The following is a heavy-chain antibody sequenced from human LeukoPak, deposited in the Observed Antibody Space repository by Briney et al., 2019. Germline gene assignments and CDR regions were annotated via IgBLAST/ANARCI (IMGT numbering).Heavy chain of an antibody. CDR3: ATADTPSTSWPNWFDP. V-gene: IGHV1-24*01. CDR2: FDPEDGET. Sequence: GASVKVSCKASGYTFTMYYIHWVRQAPGKGLEWMGGFDPEDGETIYAQKFQGRVTMTEDTSTDTAYMELSSLRSEDTAVYYCATADTPSTSWPNWFDPWGQGTLVTVSS. D-gene: IGHD2-2*01. CDR1: GYTFTMYY. J-gene: IGHJ5*02.